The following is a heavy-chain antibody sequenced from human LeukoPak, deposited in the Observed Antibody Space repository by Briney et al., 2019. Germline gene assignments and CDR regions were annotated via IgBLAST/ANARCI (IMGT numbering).Heavy chain of an antibody. Sequence: PSETLSLTCTVSGYSISSGYYWGWIRQPPGKGLEWIGSIYHSGSTYYNPSLKSRVTISVDTSKNQFSLKLSSVTAADTAVYYCARVLGVNWYFDLWGRSTLVTVSS. CDR3: ARVLGVNWYFDL. J-gene: IGHJ2*01. CDR1: GYSISSGYY. V-gene: IGHV4-38-2*02. CDR2: IYHSGST. D-gene: IGHD2-21*01.